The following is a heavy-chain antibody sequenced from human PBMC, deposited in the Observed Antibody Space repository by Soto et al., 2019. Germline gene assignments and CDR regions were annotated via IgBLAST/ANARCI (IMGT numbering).Heavy chain of an antibody. CDR2: INKDGSQK. CDR3: VRELGLAY. Sequence: PGGSLRLSCAASGFTLSNYWMTWVRQAPGKGLEWVANINKDGSQKNYVDSVKGRFTTARDNGQNSLTLQINSPRVEDTAVYYCVRELGLAYWGQGALVTVSS. D-gene: IGHD7-27*01. V-gene: IGHV3-7*03. J-gene: IGHJ4*02. CDR1: GFTLSNYW.